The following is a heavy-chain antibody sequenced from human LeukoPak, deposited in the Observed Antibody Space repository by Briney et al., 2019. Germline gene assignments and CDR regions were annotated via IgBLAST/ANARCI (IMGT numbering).Heavy chain of an antibody. CDR2: ISAYNGNT. CDR1: VYTFNSYG. V-gene: IGHV1-18*01. Sequence: GASVKVSCKTSVYTFNSYGISWGRQAPGPGLGRMGWISAYNGNTNYAQTFQKRLAMTSDTSTNEPFTEKLSLRSDAASAVYCWGAEPLVATIFDYWGEGTLVTVSS. J-gene: IGHJ4*02. CDR3: WGAEPLVATIFDY. D-gene: IGHD5-12*01.